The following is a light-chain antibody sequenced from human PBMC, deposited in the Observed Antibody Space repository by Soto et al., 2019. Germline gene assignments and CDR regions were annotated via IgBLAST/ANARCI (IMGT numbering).Light chain of an antibody. CDR2: DAS. CDR3: QQYDSWPWT. Sequence: DIQMTQSPSTLSASLAYRFTITCLASQSIRSWLAWYQQRPGKAPKVLIYDASSLESGVPSRFSGSGSGTEFTLTISSLQPDDFATFYCQQYDSWPWTFGQGTKV. J-gene: IGKJ1*01. CDR1: QSIRSW. V-gene: IGKV1-5*01.